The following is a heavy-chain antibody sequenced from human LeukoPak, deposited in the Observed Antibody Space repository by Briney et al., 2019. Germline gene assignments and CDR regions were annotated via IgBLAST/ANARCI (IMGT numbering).Heavy chain of an antibody. CDR1: GVSISNSDFY. CDR3: ARGEYPLNHTGYFNY. CDR2: MYYSGTT. J-gene: IGHJ4*02. D-gene: IGHD6-6*01. Sequence: PSETLSLTCSVSGVSISNSDFYWGWIRQPPGKGLEWIGTMYYSGTTYYNPSLRSRVTISVDTSKNQFSLKLSSVTAADTAVYYCARGEYPLNHTGYFNYWGQGTLVTVSS. V-gene: IGHV4-39*01.